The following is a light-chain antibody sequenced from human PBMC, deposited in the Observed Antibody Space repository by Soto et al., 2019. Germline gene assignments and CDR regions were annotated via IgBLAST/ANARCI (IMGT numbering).Light chain of an antibody. Sequence: QSVLTQPPSVSGAPGQRVTISCTGSSSNIGAGYDVHWYQQLPGTAPKLLIYGNSNRPSGVPDRFSGSKSGTSASLAITGLQGEDGADYYCQSYDSSLSVYVFGTGTKLTAL. CDR2: GNS. CDR1: SSNIGAGYD. CDR3: QSYDSSLSVYV. J-gene: IGLJ1*01. V-gene: IGLV1-40*01.